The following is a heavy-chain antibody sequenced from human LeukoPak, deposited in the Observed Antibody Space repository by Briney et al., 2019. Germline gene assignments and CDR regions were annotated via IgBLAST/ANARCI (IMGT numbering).Heavy chain of an antibody. J-gene: IGHJ4*02. CDR2: IYSGGST. Sequence: GGSLRLSCAASEFTVSGNYMSWVRQAPGKGLEWVSVIYSGGSTYYADSVKGRLTISRDNSMNTLHLQMNSLSAEDTAVYYCARGGLWSAFDYWGQGTLVTVSS. D-gene: IGHD3-10*02. CDR1: EFTVSGNY. V-gene: IGHV3-66*01. CDR3: ARGGLWSAFDY.